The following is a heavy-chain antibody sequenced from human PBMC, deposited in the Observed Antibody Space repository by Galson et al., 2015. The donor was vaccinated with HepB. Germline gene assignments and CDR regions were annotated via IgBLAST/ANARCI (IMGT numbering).Heavy chain of an antibody. D-gene: IGHD3-10*01. J-gene: IGHJ4*02. V-gene: IGHV3-23*01. Sequence: SLRLSCAASGFAFSSHAMGWVRRAPEKGLEWVSSISGDGRTSFYADSVRGRFTLSKDNSQNTLFLQMNSLRAEATALYYCAKISLLGSNFDSWGQGTPVTVSS. CDR3: AKISLLGSNFDS. CDR1: GFAFSSHA. CDR2: ISGDGRTS.